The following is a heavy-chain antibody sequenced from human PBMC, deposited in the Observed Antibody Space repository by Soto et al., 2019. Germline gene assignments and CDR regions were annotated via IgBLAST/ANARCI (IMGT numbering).Heavy chain of an antibody. CDR2: IIPIFSST. V-gene: IGHV1-69*01. J-gene: IGHJ6*02. Sequence: QVQLVQSGAEVKKPGSSVKVSCKASRDAFSKYAFNWVRQAPGQGLEWMGWIIPIFSSTNYAEKFQGRVTITADESTSTAYMELRSLRLEDTAVYDCARGETYLGVWGQGTTVTVSS. D-gene: IGHD3-16*01. CDR1: RDAFSKYA. CDR3: ARGETYLGV.